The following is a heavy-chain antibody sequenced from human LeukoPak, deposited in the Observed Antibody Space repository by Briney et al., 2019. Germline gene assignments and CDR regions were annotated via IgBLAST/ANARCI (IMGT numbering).Heavy chain of an antibody. D-gene: IGHD2-2*02. V-gene: IGHV3-20*04. J-gene: IGHJ6*03. CDR2: INWNGGST. CDR3: AREQYQLLYGYYYTDV. Sequence: GGSLRLSCAASGFTFDDYGMSWVRQAPGKGLEWVSGINWNGGSTGYADSVKGRFTISRDNAKNSLYLQMNSLRAEDTALYYCAREQYQLLYGYYYTDVWGKGTTVTVSS. CDR1: GFTFDDYG.